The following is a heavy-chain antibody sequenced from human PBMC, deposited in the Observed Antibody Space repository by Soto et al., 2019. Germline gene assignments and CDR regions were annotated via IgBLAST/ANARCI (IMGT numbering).Heavy chain of an antibody. D-gene: IGHD2-2*01. CDR1: GGTFSSYT. J-gene: IGHJ3*02. CDR2: IIPILGIA. CDR3: ATRPRGYCSSTSCYANDAFDI. Sequence: GASVKVSCKASGGTFSSYTISWVRQAPGQGLEWIRRIIPILGIANCAQKFQGRVTITADKSTSTAYMELSSLRSEDTAVYYCATRPRGYCSSTSCYANDAFDIWGQGTMVTVSS. V-gene: IGHV1-69*02.